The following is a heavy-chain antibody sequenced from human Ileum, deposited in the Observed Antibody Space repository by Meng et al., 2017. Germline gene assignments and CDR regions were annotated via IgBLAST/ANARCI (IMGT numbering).Heavy chain of an antibody. J-gene: IGHJ4*02. CDR1: VCSFSSDKYY. Sequence: QVQLQDSGSGLVKPSQTLSLTRLVAVCSFSSDKYYWTWICQTPGRGLEWIGLTYYNGSPIYNPSLRSRVTISVETSKNQFSLKLTSVTAADTAVYYCARERRHYYGSGSFDYWGQGILVTVSS. CDR2: TYYNGSP. V-gene: IGHV4-30-4*01. CDR3: ARERRHYYGSGSFDY. D-gene: IGHD3-10*01.